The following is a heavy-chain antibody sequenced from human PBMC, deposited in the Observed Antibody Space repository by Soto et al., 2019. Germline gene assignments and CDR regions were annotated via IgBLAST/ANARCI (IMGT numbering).Heavy chain of an antibody. Sequence: QVQLQESGPGLVKPSETLSLTCSVSGGSITESHWSWIRQPVGKGLEWIGRMYTRGSATYNPSLKSRVTMSLDSSQNEFSLKVRSVTAADTAVYYCATSTIMGLEVAGHFDNWGQGILVTVSS. CDR2: MYTRGSA. J-gene: IGHJ4*01. V-gene: IGHV4-4*07. CDR3: ATSTIMGLEVAGHFDN. CDR1: GGSITESH. D-gene: IGHD3-16*01.